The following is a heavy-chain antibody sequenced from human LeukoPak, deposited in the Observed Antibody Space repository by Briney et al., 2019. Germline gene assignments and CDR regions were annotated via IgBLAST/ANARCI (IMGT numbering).Heavy chain of an antibody. V-gene: IGHV3-11*01. J-gene: IGHJ4*02. Sequence: GGSLRLSCAASGFTFSDYYMSWIRQAPGKGLEWVSYISSSGSTIYYADSVKGRFTISRDNAKNSLYLQMNSLRAGDTAVYYCARVDIVVVPAAKVYDDWGQGTLVTVSS. CDR3: ARVDIVVVPAAKVYDD. D-gene: IGHD2-2*01. CDR2: ISSSGSTI. CDR1: GFTFSDYY.